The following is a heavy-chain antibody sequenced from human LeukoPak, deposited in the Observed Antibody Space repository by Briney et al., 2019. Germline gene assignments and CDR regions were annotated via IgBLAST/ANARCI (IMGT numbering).Heavy chain of an antibody. CDR1: GGTFSSYA. V-gene: IGHV1-69*05. Sequence: GASVKVSCKASGGTFSSYAISWVRQAPGQGLEWMGGIIPIFGTANYAQKFQGRVTITTDESTSTAYMELSSLRSEDTAVYYCARARNYYDSSGYYSSWGQGTLVTVSS. CDR3: ARARNYYDSSGYYSS. CDR2: IIPIFGTA. D-gene: IGHD3-22*01. J-gene: IGHJ5*02.